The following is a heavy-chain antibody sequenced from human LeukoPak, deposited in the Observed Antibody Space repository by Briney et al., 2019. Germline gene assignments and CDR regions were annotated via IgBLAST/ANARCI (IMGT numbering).Heavy chain of an antibody. D-gene: IGHD5-18*01. Sequence: SVKVSCKASGGTFSSYAISWVRRAPGQGLEWMGGIIPIFGTANYAQKFQGRVTITADKSTSTAYMELSSLRSEDTAVYYCAVGDTAMVTAHAPFDYWGQGTLVTVSS. CDR1: GGTFSSYA. CDR3: AVGDTAMVTAHAPFDY. J-gene: IGHJ4*02. CDR2: IIPIFGTA. V-gene: IGHV1-69*06.